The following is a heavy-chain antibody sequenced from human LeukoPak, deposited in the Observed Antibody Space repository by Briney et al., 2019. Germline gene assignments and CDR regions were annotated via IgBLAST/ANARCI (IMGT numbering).Heavy chain of an antibody. Sequence: SETLSLTCTVSGGSIDSGGYFWSWVRQHPGKGLEWVGYISYTGSTYYNPSLQSRVTISVDTSKKQFSLRLTSVTAADTAVYYCARQYSHDSSGLAPWGQGTLVTVSS. D-gene: IGHD3-22*01. CDR3: ARQYSHDSSGLAP. J-gene: IGHJ5*02. CDR2: ISYTGST. V-gene: IGHV4-31*03. CDR1: GGSIDSGGYF.